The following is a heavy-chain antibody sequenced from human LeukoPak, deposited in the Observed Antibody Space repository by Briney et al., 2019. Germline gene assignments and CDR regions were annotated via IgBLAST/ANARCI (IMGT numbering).Heavy chain of an antibody. CDR2: ISGSGGRT. CDR1: GFTFSSYA. CDR3: AKDTVSRYSYGEYYFDY. D-gene: IGHD5-18*01. J-gene: IGHJ4*02. Sequence: GGSLRLSCAASGFTFSSYAMSWVRQAPGKGLEWVSAISGSGGRTYYADSVKGRFTISRDNSKNTLYLQMNSLRAEDTAVYYCAKDTVSRYSYGEYYFDYWGQGTLVTVSS. V-gene: IGHV3-23*01.